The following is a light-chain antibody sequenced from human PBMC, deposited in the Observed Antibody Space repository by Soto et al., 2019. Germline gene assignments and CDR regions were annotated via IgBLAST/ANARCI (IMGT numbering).Light chain of an antibody. J-gene: IGLJ1*01. V-gene: IGLV2-14*01. Sequence: QSPLTQPASVSGSPGQSSTISCTGTSSDVGGYNYVSWYQQHPGKAPKLMIYDVSNRPSGVSNRFSGSKSGNTASLTISGLQAEDEADYYCSSYTSSSTRVFGTGT. CDR3: SSYTSSSTRV. CDR1: SSDVGGYNY. CDR2: DVS.